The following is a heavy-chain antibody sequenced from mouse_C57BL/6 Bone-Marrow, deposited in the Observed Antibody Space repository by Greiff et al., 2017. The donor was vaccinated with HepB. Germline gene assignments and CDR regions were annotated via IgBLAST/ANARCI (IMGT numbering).Heavy chain of an antibody. Sequence: QVQLKESGPGLVQPSQSLSITCTVSGFSLTSYGVHWVRQSPGKGLEWLGVIWRGGSTDYNAAFMSRLSITKDNSKSQVFFKMNSLQADGTAIYYCAKKGYSNYYAMDYWGQGTSVTVSS. V-gene: IGHV2-5*01. CDR3: AKKGYSNYYAMDY. D-gene: IGHD2-5*01. CDR1: GFSLTSYG. CDR2: IWRGGST. J-gene: IGHJ4*01.